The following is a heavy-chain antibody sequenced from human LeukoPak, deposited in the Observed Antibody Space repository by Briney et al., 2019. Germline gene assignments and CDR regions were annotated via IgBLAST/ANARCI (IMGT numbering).Heavy chain of an antibody. CDR2: ISYDGSNK. D-gene: IGHD5-24*01. Sequence: GGSLRLSCAASGFTFSSYGMHWVRQAPGKGLEWVAVISYDGSNKYYADSVKGRFTISRDNSKNTLYLQMNSLRAGDTAVYYCAKDADGYSPYYFDYWGQGTLVTVSS. J-gene: IGHJ4*02. CDR3: AKDADGYSPYYFDY. V-gene: IGHV3-30*18. CDR1: GFTFSSYG.